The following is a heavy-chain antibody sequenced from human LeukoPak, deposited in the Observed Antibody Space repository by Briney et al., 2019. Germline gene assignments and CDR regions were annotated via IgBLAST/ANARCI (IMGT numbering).Heavy chain of an antibody. D-gene: IGHD3-22*01. Sequence: GESLKISCKGSGYSFTNYWIGWVRQMPGNGLEWMGIIYPGDSDTRYSPSFQGQVTISADKSIGTAYLQWGSLKASDTAMYYCARRADSSAYYTCWGQGTLVTVFS. CDR2: IYPGDSDT. J-gene: IGHJ4*02. CDR3: ARRADSSAYYTC. CDR1: GYSFTNYW. V-gene: IGHV5-51*01.